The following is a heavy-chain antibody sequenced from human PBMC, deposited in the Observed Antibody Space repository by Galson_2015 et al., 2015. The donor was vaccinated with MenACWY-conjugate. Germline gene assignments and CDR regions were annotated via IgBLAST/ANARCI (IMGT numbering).Heavy chain of an antibody. CDR3: AKLSTGGGA. J-gene: IGHJ5*02. CDR1: GFTFDDYA. CDR2: ISWNGGTI. Sequence: SLRLSCAASGFTFDDYAMHWVRQAPGKGLEWVSGISWNGGTIGYADSVKGRFTISRDNAKNSLYLQMNSLRAEDTAFYCCAKLSTGGGAWGQGTLVTVSS. V-gene: IGHV3-9*01. D-gene: IGHD1-14*01.